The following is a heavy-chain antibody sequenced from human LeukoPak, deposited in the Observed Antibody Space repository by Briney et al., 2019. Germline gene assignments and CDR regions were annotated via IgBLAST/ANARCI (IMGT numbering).Heavy chain of an antibody. J-gene: IGHJ4*02. CDR1: GFTFSSNY. CDR3: ARDITHYYDSSGYLH. CDR2: IYSGGST. D-gene: IGHD3-22*01. V-gene: IGHV3-53*01. Sequence: GGSLRLSCAASGFTFSSNYMSWVRQAPGKGLEWVSVIYSGGSTYYADSVKGRFTISRDNSKNTLYLQMNSLRAEDTAVYYCARDITHYYDSSGYLHWGQGTLVTVSS.